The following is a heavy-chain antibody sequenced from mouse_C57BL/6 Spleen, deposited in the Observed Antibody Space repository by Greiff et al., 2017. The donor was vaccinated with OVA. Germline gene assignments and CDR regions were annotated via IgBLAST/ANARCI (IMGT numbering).Heavy chain of an antibody. J-gene: IGHJ2*01. CDR2: IYPGGGYT. CDR1: GYTFTNYW. CDR3: ARSGLYGSSYYFDY. D-gene: IGHD1-1*01. V-gene: IGHV1-63*01. Sequence: QVQLQQSGAELVRPGTSVKMSCKASGYTFTNYWIGWAKQRPGHGLEWIGDIYPGGGYTNYNEKFKGKATLTADTSSSTAYMQFSSLTSEDSAIYYCARSGLYGSSYYFDYWGQGTTLTVSS.